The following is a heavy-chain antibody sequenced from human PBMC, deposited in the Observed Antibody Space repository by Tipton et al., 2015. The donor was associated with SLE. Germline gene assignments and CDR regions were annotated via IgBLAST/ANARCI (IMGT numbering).Heavy chain of an antibody. CDR1: GFTFSTYS. J-gene: IGHJ3*02. CDR3: AKAARMTTVTTGDAFDI. CDR2: ISSTSYI. Sequence: SLRLSCAASGFTFSTYSMNWVRQAPGKGLEWVSSISSTSYIFYADSLKGRFTISRDNAKNSLYLQMNSLRAEDTAVYYCAKAARMTTVTTGDAFDIWGQGTMVTVSS. D-gene: IGHD4-11*01. V-gene: IGHV3-21*04.